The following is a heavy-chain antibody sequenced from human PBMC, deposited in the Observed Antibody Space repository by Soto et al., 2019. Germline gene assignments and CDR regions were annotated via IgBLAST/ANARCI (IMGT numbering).Heavy chain of an antibody. CDR2: IHHSGST. Sequence: QVQLQESGPGLVKPSGTLSLTCAVSGGSISSTNWWSWVRQPPGKGLEWIGEIHHSGSTNYNPSRKSRVTISIDKAKNQFSLTLSSVTAADTAVYYCASQPYSYYAIDVWGQGTTVTVSS. J-gene: IGHJ6*02. V-gene: IGHV4-4*02. CDR1: GGSISSTNW. CDR3: ASQPYSYYAIDV.